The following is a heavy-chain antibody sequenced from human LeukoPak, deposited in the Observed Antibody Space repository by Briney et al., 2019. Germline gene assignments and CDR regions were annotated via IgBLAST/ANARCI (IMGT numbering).Heavy chain of an antibody. J-gene: IGHJ6*03. V-gene: IGHV6-1*01. CDR2: TYYRSKWYN. D-gene: IGHD6-13*01. Sequence: SRTLSLTCALSGDSVSSNSAAGNWLRQSPSGGLECLVRTYYRSKWYNDYAVTVKSRITINPDTSKNHFALQLNSVTPEDTAVYYCARVGKRMAAAGDYYFYMDVWGKGTTVTISS. CDR1: GDSVSSNSAA. CDR3: ARVGKRMAAAGDYYFYMDV.